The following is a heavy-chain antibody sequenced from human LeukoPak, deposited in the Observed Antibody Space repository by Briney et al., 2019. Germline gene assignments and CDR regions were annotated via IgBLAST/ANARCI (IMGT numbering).Heavy chain of an antibody. CDR3: VRTAYSSSSRGAFDV. Sequence: GGSLRLSCAASGFTFKNYGMSWVRQVPGQGLEWVSAIDGGGGDTYYADSVKGRFTISRDNSKNTLGLQMNSPRVEDTAVYYCVRTAYSSSSRGAFDVWAKGQWSPSLQ. CDR2: IDGGGGDT. D-gene: IGHD6-6*01. J-gene: IGHJ3*01. V-gene: IGHV3-23*01. CDR1: GFTFKNYG.